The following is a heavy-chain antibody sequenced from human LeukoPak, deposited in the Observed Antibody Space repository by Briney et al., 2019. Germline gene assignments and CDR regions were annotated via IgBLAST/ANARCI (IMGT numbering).Heavy chain of an antibody. V-gene: IGHV3-7*03. J-gene: IGHJ4*02. CDR2: IKEDGSEK. Sequence: GGSLRLSCAASGFTFSSYWMSWVRQAPGKGLEWVANIKEDGSEKYYVDSVKGRFTVFRDNAKDSLYLQMNSLRAEDTAVYYCARVPRGYSANGVCYTGDYWGQGTLVTVSS. D-gene: IGHD2-8*01. CDR1: GFTFSSYW. CDR3: ARVPRGYSANGVCYTGDY.